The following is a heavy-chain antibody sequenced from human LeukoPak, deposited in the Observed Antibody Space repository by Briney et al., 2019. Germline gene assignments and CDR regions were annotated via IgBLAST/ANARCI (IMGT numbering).Heavy chain of an antibody. CDR3: ARPQRKAVAAKSSFDY. J-gene: IGHJ4*02. CDR1: GGSFSGYY. V-gene: IGHV4-34*01. CDR2: INHSGST. D-gene: IGHD6-19*01. Sequence: SETLSLTCAVYGGSFSGYYWSWIRQPPGKGLEWIGEINHSGSTNYNPSLKSRVTISVDTSENQFSLQLSSVTAADTAVYYCARPQRKAVAAKSSFDYWGQGTLVTVSS.